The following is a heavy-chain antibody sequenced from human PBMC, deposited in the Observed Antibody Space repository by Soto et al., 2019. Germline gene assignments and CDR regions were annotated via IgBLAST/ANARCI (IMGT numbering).Heavy chain of an antibody. CDR1: GFTFRDHA. J-gene: IGHJ5*02. V-gene: IGHV3-23*01. CDR2: ISANGGSI. Sequence: EAQLLASGGGLVQPAGSLRLSCVGSGFTFRDHAMRWVRQAPGRGLEWVSAISANGGSIQHADSVKRRFSVSRDNAKNTVYLRMDNLRPEDSAVYYCAKDRYYDTPGWFDPWGQGARVSVSS. D-gene: IGHD3-22*01. CDR3: AKDRYYDTPGWFDP.